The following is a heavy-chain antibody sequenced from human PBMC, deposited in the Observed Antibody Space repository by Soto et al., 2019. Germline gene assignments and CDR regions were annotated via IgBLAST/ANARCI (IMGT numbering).Heavy chain of an antibody. V-gene: IGHV3-23*01. CDR3: AKDPDYEILTGYSYYYYMDV. CDR2: ISGSGGST. J-gene: IGHJ6*03. D-gene: IGHD3-9*01. CDR1: GFTFSSYA. Sequence: EVQLLESGGGLVQPGGSLRLSCAASGFTFSSYAMSWVRQAPGKGLEWVSAISGSGGSTYYADSVKGRFTISRDNSKNTLYLQMNSLRAEDTAVYYCAKDPDYEILTGYSYYYYMDVWGKGTTVTVSS.